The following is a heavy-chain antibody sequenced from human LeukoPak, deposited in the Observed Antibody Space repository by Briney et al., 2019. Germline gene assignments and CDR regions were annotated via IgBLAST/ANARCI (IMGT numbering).Heavy chain of an antibody. J-gene: IGHJ4*02. D-gene: IGHD1-26*01. CDR2: IIPIFGTA. Sequence: ASVKVSCKASGGTFSSYAISWVRQAPGQGLEWMGGIIPIFGTANYAQRFQGRVTITADESTSTAYMELSSLRSEDTAMYYCARARRWELLQGWGQGTLVTVSS. V-gene: IGHV1-69*01. CDR1: GGTFSSYA. CDR3: ARARRWELLQG.